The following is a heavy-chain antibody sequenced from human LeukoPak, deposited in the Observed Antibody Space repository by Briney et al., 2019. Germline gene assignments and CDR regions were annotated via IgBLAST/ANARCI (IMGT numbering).Heavy chain of an antibody. D-gene: IGHD3-22*01. J-gene: IGHJ4*02. Sequence: PGGSLRLSCAASRFTFSYYAMSWVRQAPGKGLEWVSGISGSGGSTYYADPVKGRFTISRDNSKNTLYLQMNSLRAEDTAVYYCAKSSYYDSSGYYREYYFDYWGPGTLVTVSS. CDR1: RFTFSYYA. CDR3: AKSSYYDSSGYYREYYFDY. CDR2: ISGSGGST. V-gene: IGHV3-23*01.